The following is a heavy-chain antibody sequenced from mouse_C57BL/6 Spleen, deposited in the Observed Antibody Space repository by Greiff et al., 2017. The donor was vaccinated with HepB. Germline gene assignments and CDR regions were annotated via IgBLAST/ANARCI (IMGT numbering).Heavy chain of an antibody. CDR3: TRHVNWYFDV. Sequence: QVQLQQSGAELVRPGASVTLSCKASGYTFTDYEMHWVKQTPVHGLEWIGAIDPETGGTAYNQKFKGKAILTADKSSSTAYMELRSLTSEDSAVYYCTRHVNWYFDVWGTGTTVTVSS. J-gene: IGHJ1*03. CDR2: IDPETGGT. CDR1: GYTFTDYE. V-gene: IGHV1-15*01.